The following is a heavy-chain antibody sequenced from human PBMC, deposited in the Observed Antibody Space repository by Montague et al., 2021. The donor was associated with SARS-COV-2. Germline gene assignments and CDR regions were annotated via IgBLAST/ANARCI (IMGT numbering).Heavy chain of an antibody. CDR1: GDSITNHY. J-gene: IGHJ4*02. V-gene: IGHV4-4*07. CDR3: ARGRFDFGAGRHGTIDF. Sequence: SETLSLTCTVSGDSITNHYWSWIRQPPGKGLEWIGRIHFTGKTNFSPSLSSRLTMSADTSKNQFSLKLTSVTAADTAIYYCARGRFDFGAGRHGTIDFWGQGTLVTVSS. CDR2: IHFTGKT. D-gene: IGHD3-10*01.